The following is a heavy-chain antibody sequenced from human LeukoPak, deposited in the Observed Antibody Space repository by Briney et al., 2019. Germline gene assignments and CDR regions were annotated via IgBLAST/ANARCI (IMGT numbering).Heavy chain of an antibody. D-gene: IGHD3-10*01. J-gene: IGHJ4*02. V-gene: IGHV3-23*01. CDR3: ARKGLGFGGLDY. CDR1: GFTFSSYA. Sequence: GGSLRLSCAASGFTFSSYAMSWARQAPGKGLEWVSTISGSGGSTYYADSVKGRFTISRDNSKNTLYLQMSSLRAEDTAVYYCARKGLGFGGLDYWGQGTLVTVSS. CDR2: ISGSGGST.